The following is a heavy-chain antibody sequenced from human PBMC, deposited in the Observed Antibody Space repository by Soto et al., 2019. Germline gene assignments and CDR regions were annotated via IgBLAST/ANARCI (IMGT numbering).Heavy chain of an antibody. V-gene: IGHV1-18*01. D-gene: IGHD1-7*01. CDR1: GYTFTSYG. Sequence: WDSVKVSCKASGYTFTSYGISWVRQAPGQGLEWMGWISAYNGNTNYAQKLQGRVTMTTDTYTSTAYMELRSLRSDDTAVYYCAPFNGNTEADWFDPWGQGHLVTVSS. CDR2: ISAYNGNT. J-gene: IGHJ5*02. CDR3: APFNGNTEADWFDP.